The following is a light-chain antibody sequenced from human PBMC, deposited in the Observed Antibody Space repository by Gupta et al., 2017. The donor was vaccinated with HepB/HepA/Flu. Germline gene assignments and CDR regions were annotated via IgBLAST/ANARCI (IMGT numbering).Light chain of an antibody. J-gene: IGKJ1*01. CDR1: QSIGTF. Sequence: DIEMTQSPSSLSASVGDSVNLTCRPIQSIGTFLNWYQQRPGRAPNLLISAASTLQSGVPSRFSGSGSGTEFTLTIDGLRPEDVATYYCQLSVTVPPSTFGQGTKLEI. CDR3: QLSVTVPPST. CDR2: AAS. V-gene: IGKV1-39*01.